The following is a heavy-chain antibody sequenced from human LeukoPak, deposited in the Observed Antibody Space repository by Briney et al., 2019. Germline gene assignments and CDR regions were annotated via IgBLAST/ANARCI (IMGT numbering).Heavy chain of an antibody. CDR1: GFTFSNYA. D-gene: IGHD3-9*01. CDR3: AKWGDYDVLTGYYVSDY. V-gene: IGHV3-23*01. Sequence: PGASLRLSCVASGFTFSNYAMSWVRQAPGKGLEWVSAITGSGGNTCYADSVKGRFTISRDNSKNTVFLQMNSLRAEDTAVYYCAKWGDYDVLTGYYVSDYWGQGTLVTVSS. J-gene: IGHJ4*02. CDR2: ITGSGGNT.